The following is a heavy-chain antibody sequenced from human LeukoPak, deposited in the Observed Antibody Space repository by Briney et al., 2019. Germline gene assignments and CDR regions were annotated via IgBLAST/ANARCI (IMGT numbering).Heavy chain of an antibody. CDR2: INPSGGST. CDR1: GYTFTSYY. J-gene: IGHJ4*02. D-gene: IGHD5-12*01. Sequence: GASVKVSCKASGYTFTSYYIHWVRQAPGQGLEWMGIINPSGGSTSYAQKFRGRVTMTRDTSTSTVYMELSSLRSEDTAVYYCARLSTGYSGYDLGRGVFDYWGQGTLVTVSS. CDR3: ARLSTGYSGYDLGRGVFDY. V-gene: IGHV1-46*01.